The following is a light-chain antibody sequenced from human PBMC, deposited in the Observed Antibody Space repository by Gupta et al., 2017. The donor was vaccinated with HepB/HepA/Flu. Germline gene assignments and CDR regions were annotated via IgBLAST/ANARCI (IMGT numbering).Light chain of an antibody. Sequence: SSELTQDPAVSVALGQTVRITCQGDSLRSYYASWYQQKPGQAPVLVIYAKNNRPSGIPDRFSGSSSGNTASLTITGAQAEDEADDDCDSRDSSANRDVFGTGTKVTVL. CDR2: AKN. J-gene: IGLJ1*01. V-gene: IGLV3-19*01. CDR3: DSRDSSANRDV. CDR1: SLRSYY.